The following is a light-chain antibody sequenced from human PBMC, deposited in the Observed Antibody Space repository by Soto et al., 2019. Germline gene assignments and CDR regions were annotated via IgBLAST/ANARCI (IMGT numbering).Light chain of an antibody. CDR3: QQYGGSPIT. CDR2: GAS. V-gene: IGKV3-20*01. J-gene: IGKJ5*01. Sequence: EIVLTQSPGTLSLSPGERATLSCRASQSVSSNYLAWYQQKPGQAPRLLIYGASSRATGIPDRFSGSGSGTDFTLTISRLEPEAFAVYYCQQYGGSPITFGQGTRLEIK. CDR1: QSVSSNY.